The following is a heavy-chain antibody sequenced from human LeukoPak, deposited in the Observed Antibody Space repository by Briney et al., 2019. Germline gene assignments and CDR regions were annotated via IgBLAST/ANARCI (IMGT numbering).Heavy chain of an antibody. CDR3: VRHAGNFLRDYFDY. CDR1: GGSTSGYY. V-gene: IGHV4-59*08. CDR2: IHYTGKT. D-gene: IGHD4-23*01. Sequence: PSETLSLTCSVSGGSTSGYYWSWIRQPPGKGLEWVAYIHYTGKTDYNPSLKSRVTISVDTSKNQLSLRLTSVTAADTAVYYCVRHAGNFLRDYFDYWGQGILVTVSS. J-gene: IGHJ4*02.